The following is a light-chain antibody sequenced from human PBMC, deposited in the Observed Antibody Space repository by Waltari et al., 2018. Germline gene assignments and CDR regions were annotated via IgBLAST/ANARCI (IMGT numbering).Light chain of an antibody. CDR3: CSYAGSYPPWV. V-gene: IGLV2-11*01. J-gene: IGLJ3*02. CDR2: SVN. Sequence: QSALTQPRSVSGSPGQSVTISCTGTSSDVGGYNFVSWYQQHPGQAPKLIVYSVNKRPSGVPDRFSGSKSSNTASLTISGLQADDEADYYCCSYAGSYPPWVFGGGTKVTVL. CDR1: SSDVGGYNF.